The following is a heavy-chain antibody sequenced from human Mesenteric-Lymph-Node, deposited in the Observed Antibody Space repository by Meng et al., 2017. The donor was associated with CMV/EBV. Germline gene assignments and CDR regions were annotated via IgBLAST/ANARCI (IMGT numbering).Heavy chain of an antibody. V-gene: IGHV4-61*01. CDR2: IYYSGNT. Sequence: TVSGGSVTSGSYYWSWIRQPAGKGQEWRGFIYYSGNTNYNPSLESRLTISIDTSKKQFSLKLSSVTAADTAVYYCARVLWDYWYFDLWGRGTLVTVSS. CDR1: GGSVTSGSYY. CDR3: ARVLWDYWYFDL. D-gene: IGHD1-26*01. J-gene: IGHJ2*01.